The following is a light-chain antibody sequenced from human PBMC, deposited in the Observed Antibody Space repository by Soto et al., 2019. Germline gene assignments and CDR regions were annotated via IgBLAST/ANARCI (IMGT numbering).Light chain of an antibody. J-gene: IGLJ1*01. Sequence: QSALTQPASVSGSPGQSITISCTGTSSDVGGYNYVSWYQQHPGKAPKLMIYDVSNRPPGVSNRFSGSKSGNTASLTISGLQAEDEADYYCSSYTSSKGYAFGTGTKVTVL. CDR3: SSYTSSKGYA. CDR2: DVS. V-gene: IGLV2-14*01. CDR1: SSDVGGYNY.